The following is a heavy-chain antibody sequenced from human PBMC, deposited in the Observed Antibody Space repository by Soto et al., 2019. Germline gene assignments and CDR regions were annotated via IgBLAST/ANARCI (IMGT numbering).Heavy chain of an antibody. D-gene: IGHD4-17*01. CDR2: IYSGGST. Sequence: EVQLVESGGGLIQSGGSLRLSCAASGFTVTNKYMTWVRQAPGKGLEWVSVIYSGGSTSYADSVKGRFTISRDNSKNILYLQMNSLRAEYTAVYYCARVDYGDYGGYFDLWGRGTLVTVSS. V-gene: IGHV3-53*01. CDR3: ARVDYGDYGGYFDL. J-gene: IGHJ2*01. CDR1: GFTVTNKY.